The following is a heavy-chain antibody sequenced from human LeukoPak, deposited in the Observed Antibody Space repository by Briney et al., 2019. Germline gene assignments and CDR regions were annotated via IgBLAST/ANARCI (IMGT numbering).Heavy chain of an antibody. CDR1: GFTFSSYS. CDR3: ARERLYDFWSGYYSLYYYYYYMDV. D-gene: IGHD3-3*01. J-gene: IGHJ6*03. V-gene: IGHV3-21*01. Sequence: TGGSLRLSCAASGFTFSSYSMNWVRQAPGKGLEWVSSISSSSSYIYYADSEKGRFTISRDNAKNSLYLQMNSLRAEDTAVYYCARERLYDFWSGYYSLYYYYYYMDVWGKGTTVTVSS. CDR2: ISSSSSYI.